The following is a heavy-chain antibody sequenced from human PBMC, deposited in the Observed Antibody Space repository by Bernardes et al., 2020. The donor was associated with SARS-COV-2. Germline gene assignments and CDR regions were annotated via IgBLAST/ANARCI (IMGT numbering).Heavy chain of an antibody. Sequence: GGSLRLSCVGSGFSFTTYSMSWVRRAPGKGLEWLLFISSGGDTIHDADSVRGRFTVSRDDAKNSVYLQMNSLRAEDTAVYYCARGWRENSFDYWGQGALVTVSS. CDR1: GFSFTTYS. D-gene: IGHD2-15*01. J-gene: IGHJ4*02. V-gene: IGHV3-48*01. CDR2: ISSGGDTI. CDR3: ARGWRENSFDY.